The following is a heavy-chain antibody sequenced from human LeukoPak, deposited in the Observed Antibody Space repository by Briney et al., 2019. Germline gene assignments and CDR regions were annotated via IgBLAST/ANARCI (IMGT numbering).Heavy chain of an antibody. V-gene: IGHV4-59*01. CDR1: GGSISSYY. CDR3: ARGYCSGGSCSRFDY. J-gene: IGHJ4*02. D-gene: IGHD2-15*01. Sequence: PSETLSLTCTVSGGSISSYYWSWIRQPPGKGLEWIGYIYYSGSTNYNPSLKSRVTISVDTSKNQFSLKLSSVTAADTAVYYCARGYCSGGSCSRFDYWGQGTLVTVSS. CDR2: IYYSGST.